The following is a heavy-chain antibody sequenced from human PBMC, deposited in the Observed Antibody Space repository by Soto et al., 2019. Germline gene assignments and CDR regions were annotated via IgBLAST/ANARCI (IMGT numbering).Heavy chain of an antibody. D-gene: IGHD1-26*01. CDR1: GDPISSYF. Sequence: PWETLSLTCNVPGDPISSYFWTWIRQSPGKGLEWIGYISYSGSTNYNPPLKSRVTISIDTSKNQFSLMLESVTAADTAVYYCARGVGARSSNLDYWGQGLLVTVSS. V-gene: IGHV4-59*01. CDR2: ISYSGST. J-gene: IGHJ4*02. CDR3: ARGVGARSSNLDY.